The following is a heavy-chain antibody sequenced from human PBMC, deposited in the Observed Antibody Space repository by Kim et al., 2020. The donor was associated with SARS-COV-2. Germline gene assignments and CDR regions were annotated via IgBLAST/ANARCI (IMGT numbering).Heavy chain of an antibody. Sequence: ASVKVSCKASGYTFTGYYMHWVRQAPGQGLEWMGRINPNSGGTNYAQKFQGRVTMTRDTSISTAYMELSRLRSDDTAVYYCAREVRYSSSSNWFDPWGQGTLVTVSS. D-gene: IGHD6-6*01. V-gene: IGHV1-2*06. CDR3: AREVRYSSSSNWFDP. J-gene: IGHJ5*02. CDR2: INPNSGGT. CDR1: GYTFTGYY.